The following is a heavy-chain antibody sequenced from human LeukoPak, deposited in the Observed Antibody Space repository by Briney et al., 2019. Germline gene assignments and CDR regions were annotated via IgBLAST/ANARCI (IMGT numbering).Heavy chain of an antibody. CDR3: ARLGGYQVGHYYYYMDV. V-gene: IGHV4-61*02. D-gene: IGHD3-16*02. Sequence: ASQTLSLTCTVSGGSNSGGSYYWSSIRQPAVKGLEWIGRIYTSGSTNYNPSLKSRVTILIDTSKNQFSLKLNSVTAADTAVYYCARLGGYQVGHYYYYMDVWGKGTTVTVSS. CDR1: GGSNSGGSYY. J-gene: IGHJ6*03. CDR2: IYTSGST.